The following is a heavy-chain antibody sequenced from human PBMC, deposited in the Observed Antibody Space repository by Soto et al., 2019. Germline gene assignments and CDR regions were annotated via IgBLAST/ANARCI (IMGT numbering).Heavy chain of an antibody. CDR2: RSYDGSKI. Sequence: QVQLVESGGVVVQPGRSLRLSSAASGFTFSSYGMHWVRQAPGKGLEWVAVRSYDGSKIHYADSVKGRFTITRVNSKNTLYLQMNSLRAEDTAVYYCAKARGNRFGPFGYWGQGTLVTVSS. D-gene: IGHD3-16*01. V-gene: IGHV3-30*18. CDR1: GFTFSSYG. J-gene: IGHJ4*02. CDR3: AKARGNRFGPFGY.